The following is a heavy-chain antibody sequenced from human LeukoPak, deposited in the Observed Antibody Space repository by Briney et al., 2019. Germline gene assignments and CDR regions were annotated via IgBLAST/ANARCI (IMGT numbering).Heavy chain of an antibody. D-gene: IGHD3-3*01. V-gene: IGHV1-69*04. Sequence: ASGKVSCKASGGTFSSYAISWVRQAPGPGLEWMGRIIPILGIATYAQKFPGRVTITADKSTSTAYMELSSLRSEDTGVYYCAIDYDLRISHKSNQYGMDVWGQETTVTVSS. J-gene: IGHJ6*02. CDR3: AIDYDLRISHKSNQYGMDV. CDR1: GGTFSSYA. CDR2: IIPILGIA.